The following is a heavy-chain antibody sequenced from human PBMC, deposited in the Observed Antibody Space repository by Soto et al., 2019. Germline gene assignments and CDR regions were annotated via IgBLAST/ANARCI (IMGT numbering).Heavy chain of an antibody. CDR3: ARGGGGTASFDS. D-gene: IGHD5-18*01. J-gene: IGHJ4*02. CDR1: GDSVSSGSYY. Sequence: QVQLQESGPGLVKPSETLSLTCTVSGDSVSSGSYYWSWIRQPPGKGLECIGYIYYSVSTNYNPSLKSRVSISVDTSKNQFSLKLSSVTAVDTDVYYCARGGGGTASFDSWGQGTLVTVSS. V-gene: IGHV4-61*01. CDR2: IYYSVST.